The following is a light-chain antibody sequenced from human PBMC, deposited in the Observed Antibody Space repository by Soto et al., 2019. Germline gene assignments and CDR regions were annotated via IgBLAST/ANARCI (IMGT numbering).Light chain of an antibody. CDR3: QQSYSPLLFT. J-gene: IGKJ3*01. CDR1: QSIGTY. V-gene: IGKV1-39*01. CDR2: AAS. Sequence: DIQMTQSPSSLSASVGDRVTITCRASQSIGTYLNWYQQKPGKAPNLLIYAASILQTGVPPRFSGSGSGTAFTLTISSLQPEDFATYYCQQSYSPLLFTFGPGTTVDIK.